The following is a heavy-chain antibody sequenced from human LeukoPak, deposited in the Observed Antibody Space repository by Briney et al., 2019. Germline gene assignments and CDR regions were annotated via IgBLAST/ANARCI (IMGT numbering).Heavy chain of an antibody. Sequence: GGSLRLSCAASEFSVGSNYMTWVRQAPGKGLEWVSLIYSGGSTYYADSVKGRFTISRDNSKNTMYLQMNSLRAEDTAVYYCAKRIQSAMAMGYWGQGTLVTVSS. CDR1: EFSVGSNY. CDR3: AKRIQSAMAMGY. V-gene: IGHV3-66*01. D-gene: IGHD5-18*01. J-gene: IGHJ4*02. CDR2: IYSGGST.